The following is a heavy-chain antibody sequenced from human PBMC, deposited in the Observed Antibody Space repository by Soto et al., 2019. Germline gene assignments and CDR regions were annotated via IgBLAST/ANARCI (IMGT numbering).Heavy chain of an antibody. CDR3: ATDLAGSWIEYMSCDN. CDR1: GFTFSNYN. CDR2: ISYHGNNK. D-gene: IGHD3-10*01. Sequence: QVQLVESGGGVVQPGRPLRLSCAASGFTFSNYNMHWVRQAPGKGLEWVAVISYHGNNKYYADSVKGRFTISRDNSKNTLYLQKDSVRALDTGVYYGATDLAGSWIEYMSCDNWGRGTLVTVSS. J-gene: IGHJ4*02. V-gene: IGHV3-30*03.